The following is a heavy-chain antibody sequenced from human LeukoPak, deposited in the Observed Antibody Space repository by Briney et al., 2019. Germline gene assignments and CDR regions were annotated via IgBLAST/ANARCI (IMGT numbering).Heavy chain of an antibody. CDR2: IYTSGST. CDR3: ATGQTEDKGRYFDY. CDR1: GGSISSYY. J-gene: IGHJ4*02. V-gene: IGHV4-4*07. Sequence: SETLSLTCTVSGGSISSYYWSWIRQPAGKGLEWIGRIYTSGSTNYNPSLKSRVTMSVDTSKNQFSLKLSSVTAADTAVYYCATGQTEDKGRYFDYWGQGTLVTVSS. D-gene: IGHD7-27*01.